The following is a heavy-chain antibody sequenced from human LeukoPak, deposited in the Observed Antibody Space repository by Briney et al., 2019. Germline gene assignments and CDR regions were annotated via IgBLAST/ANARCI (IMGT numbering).Heavy chain of an antibody. J-gene: IGHJ4*02. CDR2: ISSNGGST. D-gene: IGHD5-18*01. V-gene: IGHV3-64D*06. Sequence: GGSLRLSCSASGFTFSSYAMHWVRQAPGKGLEYVSAISSNGGSTYYADSVKGRFTISRDNSKNTLYLQMSSLRVEDTAVYYCVKGGYSYGYFSYFDYWGQGTLVTVSS. CDR1: GFTFSSYA. CDR3: VKGGYSYGYFSYFDY.